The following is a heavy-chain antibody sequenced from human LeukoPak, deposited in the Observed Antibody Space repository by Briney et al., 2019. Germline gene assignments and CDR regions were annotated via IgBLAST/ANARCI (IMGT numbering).Heavy chain of an antibody. Sequence: GGSLRLSCAASGFTFNIYGMSWVRQAPGKGLEWVSAISGSGGSTYYADSVKGRFTISRDNAKNSLYLQMDSLRAEDTAVYYCASSLTMVRGDYWGQGTLVTVSS. CDR1: GFTFNIYG. D-gene: IGHD3-10*01. CDR3: ASSLTMVRGDY. V-gene: IGHV3-23*01. CDR2: ISGSGGST. J-gene: IGHJ4*02.